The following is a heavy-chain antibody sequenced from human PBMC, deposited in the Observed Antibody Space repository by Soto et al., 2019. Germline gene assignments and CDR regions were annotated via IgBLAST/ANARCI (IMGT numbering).Heavy chain of an antibody. CDR2: IYPGDSNT. D-gene: IGHD5-12*01. CDR1: GYSFSNNW. Sequence: GESLKISCKGSGYSFSNNWIGWVRQMPGKGLEWMGIIYPGDSNTRYTPSFQGQVTFSADRSISTAYLQWTSLKASDTAIYYCASLSGYASYYYYGIDVWAQGTTVTV. J-gene: IGHJ6*02. CDR3: ASLSGYASYYYYGIDV. V-gene: IGHV5-51*01.